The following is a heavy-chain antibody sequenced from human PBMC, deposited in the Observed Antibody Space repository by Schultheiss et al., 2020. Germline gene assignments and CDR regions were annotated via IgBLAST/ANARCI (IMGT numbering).Heavy chain of an antibody. CDR3: ARDGGSYSSDY. V-gene: IGHV3-53*05. Sequence: GESLKISCAASGFTVSSNYMSWVRQAPGKGLEWVSAISGSGGSTYYADSVKGRFTISRDNSKNTLYVQMTSLRAEDTAVYYCARDGGSYSSDYWGQGTLVTVSS. CDR1: GFTVSSNY. CDR2: ISGSGGST. J-gene: IGHJ4*02. D-gene: IGHD1-26*01.